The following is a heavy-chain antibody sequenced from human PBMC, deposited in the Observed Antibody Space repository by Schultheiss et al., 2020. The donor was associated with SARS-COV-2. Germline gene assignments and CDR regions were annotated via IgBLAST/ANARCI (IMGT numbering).Heavy chain of an antibody. CDR1: GFTFSSYS. V-gene: IGHV3-21*01. D-gene: IGHD2-2*01. CDR2: ISSSSSYI. Sequence: GESLKISCAASGFTFSSYSMNWVRQAPGKGLEWVSSISSSSSYIYYADSVKGRFTISRDNAKNSLYLQMNSLRAEDTAVYYCARESDCSSTSCYLGFGNYYGMDVWGQGTTVTVSS. CDR3: ARESDCSSTSCYLGFGNYYGMDV. J-gene: IGHJ6*02.